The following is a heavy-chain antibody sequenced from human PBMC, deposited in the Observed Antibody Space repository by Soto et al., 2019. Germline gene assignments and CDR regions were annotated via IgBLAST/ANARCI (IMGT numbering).Heavy chain of an antibody. V-gene: IGHV1-46*01. D-gene: IGHD3-22*01. Sequence: ASVKVSCKASGYTFTSYYMHWVRQAPGQGLEWMGIINPSGGSTSYAQKFQGRVTMTRDTSTSTVYMELSSLRSEDTAVYYCARDRQEFYDSSGYRFDYWGQGTLVTVSS. CDR1: GYTFTSYY. CDR3: ARDRQEFYDSSGYRFDY. J-gene: IGHJ4*02. CDR2: INPSGGST.